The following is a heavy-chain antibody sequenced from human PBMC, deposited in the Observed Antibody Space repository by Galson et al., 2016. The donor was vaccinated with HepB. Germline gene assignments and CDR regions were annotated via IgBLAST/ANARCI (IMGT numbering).Heavy chain of an antibody. CDR2: TYYKSKWYN. J-gene: IGHJ4*02. Sequence: CAISGDSVSSTSANWNWIRQSPSRGLEWLGRTYYKSKWYNDYAVSVQSRITINPDTSKNQFSLQLDSMTPEDTAVYYCARTSPFNTGTFDYWGQGTLVTGSS. CDR3: ARTSPFNTGTFDY. CDR1: GDSVSSTSAN. V-gene: IGHV6-1*01. D-gene: IGHD1-7*01.